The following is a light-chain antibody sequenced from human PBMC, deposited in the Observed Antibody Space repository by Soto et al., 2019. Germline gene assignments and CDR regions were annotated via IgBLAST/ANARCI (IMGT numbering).Light chain of an antibody. V-gene: IGLV2-23*01. CDR2: KGS. CDR3: CSYAGSITFYV. CDR1: NSDVGSYNL. J-gene: IGLJ1*01. Sequence: HSVLTQPASLTGSPGQSITISCTGTNSDVGSYNLVSWYQQHPGKAPKLVIYKGSERPSGVSNRFSGSKSGNTASLTISGLQAEDEADYYCCSYAGSITFYVFGTGTKVTVL.